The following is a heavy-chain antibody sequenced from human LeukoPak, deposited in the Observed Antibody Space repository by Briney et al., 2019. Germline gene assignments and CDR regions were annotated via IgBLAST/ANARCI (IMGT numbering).Heavy chain of an antibody. Sequence: GGSLRLSCAASGFTFSSYSMNWVRQAPGKGLEWVSSISSSSSYIYYADSVKGRFTISRDNAKNSLYLQMNSLRAEDTAVYYCAGTSLGHDAFDIWGQGTMVTVSS. J-gene: IGHJ3*02. CDR2: ISSSSSYI. D-gene: IGHD7-27*01. CDR1: GFTFSSYS. V-gene: IGHV3-21*01. CDR3: AGTSLGHDAFDI.